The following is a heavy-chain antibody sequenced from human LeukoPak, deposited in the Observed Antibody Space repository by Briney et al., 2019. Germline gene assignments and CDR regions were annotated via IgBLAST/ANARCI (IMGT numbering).Heavy chain of an antibody. CDR2: INSDGSNT. D-gene: IGHD2-2*01. CDR3: ASPSCSSTSCSTLHDF. V-gene: IGHV3-74*01. Sequence: GGSLRLSCAASGFTFSTYWMHWARQDPGKGLVWVSRINSDGSNTIYTDSVKGRFTISRDIAKNRLYLQMNSLRPEDTPVYYCASPSCSSTSCSTLHDFWGQGTLVTVSS. CDR1: GFTFSTYW. J-gene: IGHJ4*02.